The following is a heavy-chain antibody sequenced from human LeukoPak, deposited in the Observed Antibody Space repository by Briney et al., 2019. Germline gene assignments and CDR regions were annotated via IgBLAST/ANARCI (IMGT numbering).Heavy chain of an antibody. Sequence: PGGSLRLSCAASGFTFSSYSMNWVRQAPGKGLEWVSSISSSSYIYYADSVKGRFTISRDNAKNSLYLQMNSLRAEDTAVYYCARDRGYSSSRYYFDYWGQGTLVTVSS. CDR1: GFTFSSYS. J-gene: IGHJ4*02. CDR2: ISSSSYI. D-gene: IGHD6-13*01. CDR3: ARDRGYSSSRYYFDY. V-gene: IGHV3-21*01.